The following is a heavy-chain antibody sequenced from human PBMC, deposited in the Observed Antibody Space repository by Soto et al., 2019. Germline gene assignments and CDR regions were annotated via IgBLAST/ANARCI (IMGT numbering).Heavy chain of an antibody. J-gene: IGHJ4*02. V-gene: IGHV3-21*06. CDR2: ISSTTNYI. CDR3: TRESEDLTSNFDY. Sequence: GSLRLSCAASGFIFTRYSMNWVRQAPGKGLEWVSSISSTTNYIYYGDSMKGRFTISRDNAKNSLYLEMNSLRAEDTAVYYCTRESEDLTSNFDYWGQGTLVTVSS. CDR1: GFIFTRYS.